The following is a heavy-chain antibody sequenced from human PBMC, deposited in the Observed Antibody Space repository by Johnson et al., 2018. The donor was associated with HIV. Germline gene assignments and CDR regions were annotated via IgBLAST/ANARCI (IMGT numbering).Heavy chain of an antibody. CDR2: LKSKVDGGTT. J-gene: IGHJ3*02. CDR1: GFTFSSYT. CDR3: TTEGDAFDI. V-gene: IGHV3-15*01. Sequence: VQLVESGGGVVQPGRSPRLSCVASGFTFSSYTMHWVRQAPGKGLEWVGRLKSKVDGGTTDYAAPVKDRFTISRDDSKNTLYLQMSSLRTEDAAVYYCTTEGDAFDIWGQGTMVTVSS.